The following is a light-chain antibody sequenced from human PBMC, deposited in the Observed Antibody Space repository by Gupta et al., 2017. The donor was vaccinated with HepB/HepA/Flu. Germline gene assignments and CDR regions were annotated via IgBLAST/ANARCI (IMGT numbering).Light chain of an antibody. Sequence: DIQMTQSPSSLSASVGDRVTITCRASQSISSYLNWYQQKPGQAPKLLIYAASSLQSGVPSRFSGSGYGTDFTLTISSRQPEDFAAYYCQQNDSTAPFTFGRGTKVEIK. CDR1: QSISSY. CDR2: AAS. J-gene: IGKJ4*01. V-gene: IGKV1-39*01. CDR3: QQNDSTAPFT.